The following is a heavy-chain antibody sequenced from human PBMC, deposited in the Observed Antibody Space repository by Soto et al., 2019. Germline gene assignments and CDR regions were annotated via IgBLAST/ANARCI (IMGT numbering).Heavy chain of an antibody. Sequence: SVKVSCKASGGTFSNYAINWVRQAPGQGLEWMGGIIPLFGTPNYAQRFQGRVTFTAHKSTSTAYMELRSLRSDDTAVYYCARGWETVGTTTPFAYWGQGTLVTVSS. J-gene: IGHJ4*02. CDR2: IIPLFGTP. D-gene: IGHD1-26*01. CDR1: GGTFSNYA. V-gene: IGHV1-69*06. CDR3: ARGWETVGTTTPFAY.